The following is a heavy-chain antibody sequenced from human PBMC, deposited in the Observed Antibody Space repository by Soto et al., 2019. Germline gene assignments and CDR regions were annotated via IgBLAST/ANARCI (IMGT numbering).Heavy chain of an antibody. CDR1: GGSISSGGYY. V-gene: IGHV4-31*03. CDR2: IYYSGST. CDR3: ARVPSYCSGGSCYLAYNWFDP. J-gene: IGHJ5*02. Sequence: SETLSLTCTVSGGSISSGGYYWIWIRQHPGKGLEWIGYIYYSGSTYYNPSLKSRVTISVDTSKNQFSLKLSSVTAADTAVYYCARVPSYCSGGSCYLAYNWFDPWGQGTLVTVSS. D-gene: IGHD2-15*01.